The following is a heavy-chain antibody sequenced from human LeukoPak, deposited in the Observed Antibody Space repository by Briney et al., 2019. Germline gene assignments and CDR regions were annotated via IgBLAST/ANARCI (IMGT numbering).Heavy chain of an antibody. J-gene: IGHJ4*02. CDR2: IDHNAETI. D-gene: IGHD2-21*02. CDR3: ARDSDWAFDN. CDR1: GFTFSSYV. Sequence: GGSLRLSCAASGFTFSSYVMSWVRQAPGKGLEWVSYIDHNAETIYYADSVKGRFTISRDNAKNVLYLQMNRLGDGDTAVYYCARDSDWAFDNWGQGTLVTVSS. V-gene: IGHV3-48*02.